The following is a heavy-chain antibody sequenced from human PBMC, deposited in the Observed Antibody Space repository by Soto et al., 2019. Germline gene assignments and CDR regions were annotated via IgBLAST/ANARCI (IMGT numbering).Heavy chain of an antibody. CDR2: ITHSGIT. V-gene: IGHV4-34*01. D-gene: IGHD6-19*01. CDR3: AIGPRKWLVGGGD. J-gene: IGHJ4*02. Sequence: SETLSLTCAVYGGSFSGYYWSWIRQPPGKGLEWLGEITHSGITDYNPSLKSRITISIDTSKKQFSLKLNSVTAADTAGYYCAIGPRKWLVGGGDWGQGTQVTVSS. CDR1: GGSFSGYY.